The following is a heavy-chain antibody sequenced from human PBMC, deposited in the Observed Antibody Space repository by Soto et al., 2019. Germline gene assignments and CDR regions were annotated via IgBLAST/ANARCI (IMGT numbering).Heavy chain of an antibody. CDR1: GFTFSTYS. V-gene: IGHV3-48*02. D-gene: IGHD6-6*01. CDR2: ISSRSYTI. Sequence: ESGGGLVQPGGSLRLSCAASGFTFSTYSMNWVRQAPGKGLEWVSYISSRSYTIYYVDSVKGRFTISRDNAKNSLYLQMNSLRDEDTAVYYCARGGSSSDNGMDAWGQGTTVTVSS. J-gene: IGHJ6*02. CDR3: ARGGSSSDNGMDA.